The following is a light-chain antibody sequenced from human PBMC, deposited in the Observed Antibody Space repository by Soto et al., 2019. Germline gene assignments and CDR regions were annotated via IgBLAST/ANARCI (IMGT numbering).Light chain of an antibody. Sequence: EIVMTQSPAILSVSPGERATLSCWAIQSVSSTLAWFQQNPGQTPRLLFNGASTRATGIPARFTGSGSGTEFILPISSLQSEDFAVYYCQQYDIWPPTFGQGTRWIS. J-gene: IGKJ1*01. CDR3: QQYDIWPPT. V-gene: IGKV3-15*01. CDR2: GAS. CDR1: QSVSST.